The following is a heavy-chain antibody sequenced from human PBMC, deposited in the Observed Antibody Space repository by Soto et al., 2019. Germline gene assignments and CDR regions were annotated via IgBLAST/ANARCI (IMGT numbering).Heavy chain of an antibody. CDR3: ASDLQGIFGVVRKDPDDFDI. CDR2: IKQDGSGK. J-gene: IGHJ3*02. D-gene: IGHD3-3*01. Sequence: GGSLRLSCAASGFTFSSYWMSWVRQAPGKGLEWVANIKQDGSGKYYVDSVKGRFTISRDNAKNSLYLQMNSLRAVDTAVSYCASDLQGIFGVVRKDPDDFDIWGQGTMVTVSS. V-gene: IGHV3-7*01. CDR1: GFTFSSYW.